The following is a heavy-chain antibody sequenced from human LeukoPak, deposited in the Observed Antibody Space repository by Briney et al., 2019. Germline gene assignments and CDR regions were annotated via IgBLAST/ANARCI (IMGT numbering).Heavy chain of an antibody. Sequence: PGGSLRLSCAASGFTFSDYYMSWLRQAPGKGLQWISYINTGGNNVYYADSVKGRFTISRDNAKNSLFLQMNSLRDEDTAVYYCARSIDAPLEYWGQGTLVTVSS. D-gene: IGHD6-6*01. CDR3: ARSIDAPLEY. CDR2: INTGGNNV. J-gene: IGHJ4*02. V-gene: IGHV3-11*04. CDR1: GFTFSDYY.